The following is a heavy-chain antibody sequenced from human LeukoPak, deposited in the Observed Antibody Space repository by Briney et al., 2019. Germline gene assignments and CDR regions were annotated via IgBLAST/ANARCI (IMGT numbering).Heavy chain of an antibody. CDR3: AKVGDNWDFDY. Sequence: GRSLRLSCAASGFTFSSYAMHWVRQAPGKGLEWVAVISYDGSNKYYADSVKGRFTISRDNSKNTLYLHMNSLRAEDTAVYYCAKVGDNWDFDYWGQGTLVSVSS. V-gene: IGHV3-30*04. CDR1: GFTFSSYA. D-gene: IGHD3-16*01. CDR2: ISYDGSNK. J-gene: IGHJ4*02.